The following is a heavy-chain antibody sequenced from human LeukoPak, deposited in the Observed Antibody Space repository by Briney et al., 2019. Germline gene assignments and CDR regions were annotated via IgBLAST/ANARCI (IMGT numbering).Heavy chain of an antibody. CDR3: TSRPKYYYYMDV. V-gene: IGHV3-73*01. J-gene: IGHJ6*03. CDR1: GFTFSGSA. Sequence: GGSLRLSCAASGFTFSGSAMHWVRQASGKGLEWVGRIRSKANSYATAYAASVKGRFIISRDDSKNTAYLQMNSLKTEDTAVYYCTSRPKYYYYMDVWGKGTTVTVSS. CDR2: IRSKANSYAT.